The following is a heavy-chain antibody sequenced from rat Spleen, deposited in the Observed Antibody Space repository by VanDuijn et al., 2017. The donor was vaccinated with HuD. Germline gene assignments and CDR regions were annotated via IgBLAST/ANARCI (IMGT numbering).Heavy chain of an antibody. Sequence: EVQPVESGGGLVQPGRSMKLSCAASGFTFSNYYMAWVRQAPTKGLEWVASINPGGGNTYYRDSVKGRFTISRDNAKSTLYLRMDSLRSEDTATYYCTRKGELWGQGVMVTVSS. CDR3: TRKGEL. CDR2: INPGGGNT. D-gene: IGHD5-1*01. J-gene: IGHJ2*01. CDR1: GFTFSNYY. V-gene: IGHV5-25*01.